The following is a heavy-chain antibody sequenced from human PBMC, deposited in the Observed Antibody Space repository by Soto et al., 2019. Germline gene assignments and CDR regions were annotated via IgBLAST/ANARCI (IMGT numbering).Heavy chain of an antibody. CDR2: IYHSGST. J-gene: IGHJ5*02. CDR3: ARSLTLDTAMVIRYNWFDP. CDR1: GYSISSGYY. D-gene: IGHD5-18*01. Sequence: SETLSLTCAVSGYSISSGYYWGWIRQPPGKGLEWIGSIYHSGSTYYNPSLKSRVTISVDTSKNQFSLKLSSVTAADTAVYYCARSLTLDTAMVIRYNWFDPWGPGTLITVSS. V-gene: IGHV4-38-2*01.